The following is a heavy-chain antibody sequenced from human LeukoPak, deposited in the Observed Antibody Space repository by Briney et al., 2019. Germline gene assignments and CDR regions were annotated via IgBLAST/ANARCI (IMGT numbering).Heavy chain of an antibody. CDR1: GYTFTGYY. Sequence: AASVKVSCKASGYTFTGYYMHWVRQAPGQGLEWMGWINPNSGGTNYAQKFQGRVTMTRDTSISTAYMELSRLRSDDTAVYYCAWYCSSNSCGTGFDPWGQGTLVTVSS. CDR2: INPNSGGT. CDR3: AWYCSSNSCGTGFDP. V-gene: IGHV1-2*02. D-gene: IGHD2-2*01. J-gene: IGHJ5*02.